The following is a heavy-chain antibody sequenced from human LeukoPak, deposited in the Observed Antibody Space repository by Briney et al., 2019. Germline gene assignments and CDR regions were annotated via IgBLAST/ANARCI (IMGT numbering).Heavy chain of an antibody. D-gene: IGHD3-10*01. CDR3: ARTYYYGSGFDY. CDR1: GGSISSGGYS. CDR2: IYHSGST. V-gene: IGHV4-30-2*01. Sequence: SETLSLTCAVSGGSISSGGYSWSWLRQPPGKGLEWIGYIYHSGSTYYNPTLKSRVTISVDRSKNQFSLKLSSVTAADTAVYYCARTYYYGSGFDYWGQGTLVTVSS. J-gene: IGHJ4*02.